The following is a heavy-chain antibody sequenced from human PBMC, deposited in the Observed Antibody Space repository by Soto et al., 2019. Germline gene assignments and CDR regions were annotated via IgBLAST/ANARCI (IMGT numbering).Heavy chain of an antibody. J-gene: IGHJ6*02. CDR3: ARAHYGDYGYGMDV. CDR2: IYHSGST. Sequence: SETLSLTCTVSGDSITSISYFWAWIRQPPGKGLEWIGSIYHSGSTYYNPSLKSRVTISVDRSKNQFSLKLSSVTAADTAVYYCARAHYGDYGYGMDVWGQGTTVTV. V-gene: IGHV4-39*07. D-gene: IGHD4-17*01. CDR1: GDSITSISYF.